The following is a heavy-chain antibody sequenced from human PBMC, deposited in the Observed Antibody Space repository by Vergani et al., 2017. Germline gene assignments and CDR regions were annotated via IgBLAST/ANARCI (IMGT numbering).Heavy chain of an antibody. J-gene: IGHJ3*01. CDR1: GFTVSDNY. D-gene: IGHD3-10*01. CDR2: IFNSGST. Sequence: EVPLVESGGGLVQPGGSLRLSCAASGFTVSDNYISWVRQAPGKGLEWVSVIFNSGSTFYADSVQGRFRVSRDNSGNTVYLQMDSLRLEDTAIYYFAKVGLGELWGTFDLWGQGTMVTVSS. V-gene: IGHV3-66*02. CDR3: AKVGLGELWGTFDL.